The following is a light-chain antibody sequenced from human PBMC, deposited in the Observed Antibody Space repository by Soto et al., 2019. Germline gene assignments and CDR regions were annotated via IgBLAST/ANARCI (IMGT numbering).Light chain of an antibody. CDR1: SSDVGGYNH. CDR3: SSYAGSNVL. V-gene: IGLV2-8*01. Sequence: QSALTQPASVSGSPGQSITISCTGTSSDVGGYNHVSWYQQHPGKAPKLIIYDVSKRPSGVPDRFSGSKSGNTASLTVSGLQAEDEANYYCSSYAGSNVLFGGGTKVTVL. J-gene: IGLJ2*01. CDR2: DVS.